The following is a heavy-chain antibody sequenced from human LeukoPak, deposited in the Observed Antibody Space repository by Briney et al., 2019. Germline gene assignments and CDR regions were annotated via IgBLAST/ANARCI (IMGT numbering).Heavy chain of an antibody. CDR3: ARDYDFWSGYFLRKGFDP. D-gene: IGHD3-3*01. Sequence: SVKVSCKASEGTFSSYAISWVRQAPGQGLEWMGGIIPIFGTANYAQKFQGRVTITADESTSTAYMELSSLRSEDTAVYYCARDYDFWSGYFLRKGFDPWGQGTLVTVSS. J-gene: IGHJ5*02. CDR1: EGTFSSYA. V-gene: IGHV1-69*13. CDR2: IIPIFGTA.